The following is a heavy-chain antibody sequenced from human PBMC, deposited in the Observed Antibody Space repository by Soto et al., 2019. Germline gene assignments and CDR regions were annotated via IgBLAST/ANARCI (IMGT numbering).Heavy chain of an antibody. V-gene: IGHV1-46*01. Sequence: QVQLVQSGAEVKKPGASVKISCKASGYTFTSYYLHWVRQAPGQGLEWVGLINPSAGSVTYAQKFQGRVTMTRDTSTSTVYMELSSLRSEDTAIYYCAKDREVRGIVYWGDYWGQGTLVTVSS. CDR3: AKDREVRGIVYWGDY. CDR1: GYTFTSYY. D-gene: IGHD3-10*01. J-gene: IGHJ4*02. CDR2: INPSAGSV.